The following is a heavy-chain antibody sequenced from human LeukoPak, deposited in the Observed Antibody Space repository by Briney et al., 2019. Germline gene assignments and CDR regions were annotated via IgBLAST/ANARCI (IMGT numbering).Heavy chain of an antibody. V-gene: IGHV3-21*04. D-gene: IGHD6-19*01. J-gene: IGHJ5*02. CDR3: ARDAIAVAGTFWNWFAP. Sequence: GGSLRLSCAASGFIFSSHGMNWVRQAPGKGLEWVSGISPSGDITYYADSVKGRFTISRDNAKNSLWLQMNSLRAEDTAMYYCARDAIAVAGTFWNWFAPWGQGTLVTVSS. CDR2: ISPSGDIT. CDR1: GFIFSSHG.